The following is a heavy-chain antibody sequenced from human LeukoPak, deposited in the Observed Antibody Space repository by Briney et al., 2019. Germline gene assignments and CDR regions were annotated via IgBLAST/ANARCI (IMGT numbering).Heavy chain of an antibody. J-gene: IGHJ4*02. CDR2: IYDSGRT. Sequence: SETLSLTCTVSDGSVTSSSYYWAWVRQPPGKGLEWIGSIYDSGRTDYHPSLRSRATISADTSKNQFSLRLSSVTAADTAVYYCARDPDFWSGYYYFDYWGQGTLVTVSS. CDR1: DGSVTSSSYY. V-gene: IGHV4-39*07. D-gene: IGHD3-3*01. CDR3: ARDPDFWSGYYYFDY.